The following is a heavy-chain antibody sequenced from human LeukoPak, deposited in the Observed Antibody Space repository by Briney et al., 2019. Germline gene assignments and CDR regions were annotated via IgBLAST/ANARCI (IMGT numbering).Heavy chain of an antibody. J-gene: IGHJ4*02. Sequence: GESLKISCKGSGYSFTSYWIGWVRQMPGKGLEWMGIIYPGDSDTRYSPSFQGQVTISADKSISTAYLQWSSLKASDTAMYYCARRVLGYCSSTSCPPELDYWGQGALVTVSS. CDR2: IYPGDSDT. D-gene: IGHD2-2*01. V-gene: IGHV5-51*01. CDR3: ARRVLGYCSSTSCPPELDY. CDR1: GYSFTSYW.